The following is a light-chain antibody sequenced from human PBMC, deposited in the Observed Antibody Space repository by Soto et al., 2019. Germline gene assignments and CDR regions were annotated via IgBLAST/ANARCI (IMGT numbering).Light chain of an antibody. CDR2: YDD. CDR3: AAWDDSLNGYV. J-gene: IGLJ1*01. Sequence: QSVLTQPHSVSEAPRQRVTISCSGSSSNIGNNAVNWYQQLPGKAPKLLIYYDDLLPSGVSDRFSGSKSGTSASLAISGLQSEDVADYYCAAWDDSLNGYVFGTGTKVTVL. V-gene: IGLV1-36*01. CDR1: SSNIGNNA.